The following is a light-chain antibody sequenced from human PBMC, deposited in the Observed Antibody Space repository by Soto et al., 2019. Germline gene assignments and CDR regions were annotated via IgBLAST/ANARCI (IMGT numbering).Light chain of an antibody. CDR3: SSYAGSNFYVV. V-gene: IGLV2-8*01. CDR2: EVT. CDR1: SSDVGAYNY. J-gene: IGLJ2*01. Sequence: QSALTQPPSASGSPGQSVTISCTGTSSDVGAYNYVSWYQQYPGKTPKLMIYEVTKRPSGVPDRFSGSKSGNTASLTVSGLQAEDEADYYCSSYAGSNFYVVFGGGTQLTVL.